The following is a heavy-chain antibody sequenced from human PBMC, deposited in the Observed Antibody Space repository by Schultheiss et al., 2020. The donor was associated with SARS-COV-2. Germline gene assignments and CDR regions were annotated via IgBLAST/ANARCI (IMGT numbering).Heavy chain of an antibody. D-gene: IGHD6-6*01. J-gene: IGHJ6*02. CDR2: ISAYNGDT. CDR1: GFTLSRYD. V-gene: IGHV1-18*01. Sequence: ASVKVSCKASGFTLSRYDFTWVRQAPGQGLEWMGWISAYNGDTNYTQKLQGRVTMTTDTSTSTAYMELRSLKSDDTAVYYCARGGSSPRLDVWGQGTTVTVSS. CDR3: ARGGSSPRLDV.